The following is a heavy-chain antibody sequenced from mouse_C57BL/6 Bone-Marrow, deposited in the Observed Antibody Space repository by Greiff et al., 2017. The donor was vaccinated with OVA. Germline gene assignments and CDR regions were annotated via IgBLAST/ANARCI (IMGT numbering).Heavy chain of an antibody. CDR2: IYPGGGYT. CDR3: ASGNYGYWYFDV. J-gene: IGHJ1*03. Sequence: QVQLQQSGAELVRPGTSVKMSCKASGYTFTNYWLGWAKQRPGHGLEWIGDIYPGGGYTNYNEKFKGKATLTADKSSSTAYMQFSSLTSEDSAIYYCASGNYGYWYFDVWGTGTTVTVSS. V-gene: IGHV1-63*01. CDR1: GYTFTNYW. D-gene: IGHD2-1*01.